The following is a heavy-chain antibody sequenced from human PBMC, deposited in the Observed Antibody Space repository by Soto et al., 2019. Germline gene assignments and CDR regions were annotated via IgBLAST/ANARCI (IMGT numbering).Heavy chain of an antibody. CDR2: ISNDGSKK. V-gene: IGHV3-30*03. J-gene: IGHJ6*02. D-gene: IGHD6-19*01. CDR3: ASIAVGGRVYYGMDV. CDR1: GFTFSRYG. Sequence: GGSLRLSCAASGFTFSRYGMHWVRQAPGKGLQWVAVISNDGSKKHYADSVKGRFTISRDNSKNTLYLQMNSLRAEDTAVYYCASIAVGGRVYYGMDVWGQGTTVTVSS.